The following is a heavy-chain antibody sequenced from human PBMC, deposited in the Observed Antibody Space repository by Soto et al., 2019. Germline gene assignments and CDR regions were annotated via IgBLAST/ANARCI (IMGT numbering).Heavy chain of an antibody. V-gene: IGHV3-23*01. CDR1: GLSFNNFA. Sequence: PGRSMRLSWAASGLSFNNFAMGWVRKTPGKGLQWVASISGSGGTTYYADSVKGRLTISRDNSKNTVYLKMNSLTAEDTAVYYCEKIGQLSPAHTYYFDYWAQGALVTVYS. CDR2: ISGSGGTT. CDR3: EKIGQLSPAHTYYFDY. J-gene: IGHJ4*02. D-gene: IGHD6-13*01.